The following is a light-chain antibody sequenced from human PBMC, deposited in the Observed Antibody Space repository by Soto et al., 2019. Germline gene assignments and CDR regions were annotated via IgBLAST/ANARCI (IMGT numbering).Light chain of an antibody. CDR3: QSYTSSSKVV. Sequence: QSALTQPASVSGSPGQSITISCTGSGSDVGGYNFVSWYQHHPGKAPKLMIYEVNKRPSGVSNRFSASKSGNTASLPISGLQPDDEADYYCQSYTSSSKVVFGGGTKVTVL. J-gene: IGLJ2*01. CDR1: GSDVGGYNF. CDR2: EVN. V-gene: IGLV2-14*01.